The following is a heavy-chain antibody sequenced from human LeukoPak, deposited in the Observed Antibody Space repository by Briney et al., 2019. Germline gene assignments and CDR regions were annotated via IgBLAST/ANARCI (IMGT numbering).Heavy chain of an antibody. V-gene: IGHV5-51*01. CDR3: GMSGDRVPLQDDVSDV. J-gene: IGHJ3*01. D-gene: IGHD1-26*01. CDR2: IYPGDSGP. CDR1: GYSFTSYC. Sequence: GESLKISCKVSGYSFTSYCIGWVRQMPGKGLEWMGIIYPGDSGPTYSPSFQGQVTISVDKSINTAYLQRSSLQASDTAMYYCGMSGDRVPLQDDVSDVWGQGTMVTVST.